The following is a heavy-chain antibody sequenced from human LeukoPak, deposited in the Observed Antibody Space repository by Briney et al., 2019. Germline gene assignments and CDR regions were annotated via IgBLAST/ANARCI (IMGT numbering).Heavy chain of an antibody. V-gene: IGHV3-48*03. CDR3: ARDFSSSWPFDS. D-gene: IGHD6-13*01. J-gene: IGHJ4*02. Sequence: GGSLRLSCAASGFTFSSYEMNWVRQAPGEGLEWVSYISSTGATIYYADSVKGRFTISRDNAKNSLYLQMNSLRAEDTAVYYCARDFSSSWPFDSWGQGTLVTVSS. CDR1: GFTFSSYE. CDR2: ISSTGATI.